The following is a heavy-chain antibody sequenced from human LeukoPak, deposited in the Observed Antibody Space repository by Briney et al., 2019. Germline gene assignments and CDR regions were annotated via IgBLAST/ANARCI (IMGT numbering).Heavy chain of an antibody. J-gene: IGHJ4*02. Sequence: GGSLRLSCAASGFTFSNYWMHWVRQAPGKGLVWASRIKTDGSSTSYADSVKGRFTISRDNAKNTVYLQMNSLRAEDTAVYYCARDPHYFDTSGSDYFDYWGQGTLVTVSS. CDR2: IKTDGSST. D-gene: IGHD3-22*01. V-gene: IGHV3-74*01. CDR1: GFTFSNYW. CDR3: ARDPHYFDTSGSDYFDY.